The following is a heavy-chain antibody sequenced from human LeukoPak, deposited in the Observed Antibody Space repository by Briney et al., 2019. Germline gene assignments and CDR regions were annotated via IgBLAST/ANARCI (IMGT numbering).Heavy chain of an antibody. CDR1: GFTFSSYW. V-gene: IGHV3-74*01. CDR3: ARDQGYSHPVDY. J-gene: IGHJ4*02. Sequence: GGSLRLSCAASGFTFSSYWMHWVRQAPGKGLVWVSRINSDGSNTSYADSVKGRFTISRDNAKNTLYLQMNSLRAEDTAVYYCARDQGYSHPVDYWGQGTLVTVSS. CDR2: INSDGSNT. D-gene: IGHD5-18*01.